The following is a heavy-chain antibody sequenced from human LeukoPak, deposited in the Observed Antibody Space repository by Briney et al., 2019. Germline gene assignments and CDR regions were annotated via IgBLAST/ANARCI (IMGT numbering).Heavy chain of an antibody. CDR3: ASASLYYYDSSGPNGGLAFDI. D-gene: IGHD3-22*01. J-gene: IGHJ3*02. Sequence: PSQTLSLTCTVSGGSISSGGYYWSWIRQHPGKGLEWIGYIYYSGGTYYNPSLKSRVTISVDTSKNQFSLKLSSVTAADTAVYYCASASLYYYDSSGPNGGLAFDIWGQGTMVTVSS. CDR1: GGSISSGGYY. V-gene: IGHV4-31*03. CDR2: IYYSGGT.